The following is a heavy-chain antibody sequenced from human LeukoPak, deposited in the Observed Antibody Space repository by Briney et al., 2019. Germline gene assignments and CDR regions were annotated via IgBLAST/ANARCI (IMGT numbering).Heavy chain of an antibody. CDR1: GGSISSYY. CDR3: ARENSGSYREFDY. J-gene: IGHJ4*02. Sequence: SGTLSLTCTVSGGSISSYYWSWIRQPAGKGLEWIGRIYSSGSTNYNASLKSRVSMSVDTSKNQFSLKLSSVTAADTAVFYCARENSGSYREFDYWGQGTLVTVSS. V-gene: IGHV4-4*07. CDR2: IYSSGST. D-gene: IGHD1-26*01.